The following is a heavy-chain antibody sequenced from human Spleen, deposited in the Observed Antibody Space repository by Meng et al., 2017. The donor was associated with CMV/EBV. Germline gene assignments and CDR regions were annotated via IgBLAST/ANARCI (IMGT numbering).Heavy chain of an antibody. J-gene: IGHJ4*03. V-gene: IGHV3-9*01. D-gene: IGHD3-10*01. CDR2: ISWNSGSI. CDR3: AKDLGAHLYYFDY. Sequence: GGSLRLSCAASGFTFDDYAMHWVRQAPGKGLEWVSGISWNSGSIGYADSVKGRFTISRDNAKNSLYLQMNSLRAEDTALYYCAKDLGAHLYYFDYWGQGNTVTVSS. CDR1: GFTFDDYA.